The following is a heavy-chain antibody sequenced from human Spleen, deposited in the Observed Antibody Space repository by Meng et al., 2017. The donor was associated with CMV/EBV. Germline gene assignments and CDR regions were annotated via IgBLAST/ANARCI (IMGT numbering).Heavy chain of an antibody. J-gene: IGHJ6*02. CDR2: ISSSGSIM. D-gene: IGHD2-2*01. CDR3: ARAIVPAALYGMDV. Sequence: GGSLRLSGAAAGFSFNDYYMSWIRKAPGKGLEYVAYISSSGSIMYYAVSVKGRFTISRDNAKKSLFLQMDILRAEYTALYYCARAIVPAALYGMDVWGQGTTVTVSS. V-gene: IGHV3-11*01. CDR1: GFSFNDYY.